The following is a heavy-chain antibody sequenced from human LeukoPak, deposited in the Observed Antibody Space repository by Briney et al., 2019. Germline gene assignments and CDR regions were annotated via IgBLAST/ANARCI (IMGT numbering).Heavy chain of an antibody. Sequence: SETLSLTCAVSGGSIGGNYWSWIRQPPGKGLEWMGFIYYTGSTKYNPSLESRATMSVDTSKNQFSVNLISLTAADTAVYFCAGHFVSKNYFEYWGQGILVSVSS. J-gene: IGHJ4*02. CDR2: IYYTGST. CDR1: GGSIGGNY. D-gene: IGHD2-21*01. CDR3: AGHFVSKNYFEY. V-gene: IGHV4-59*08.